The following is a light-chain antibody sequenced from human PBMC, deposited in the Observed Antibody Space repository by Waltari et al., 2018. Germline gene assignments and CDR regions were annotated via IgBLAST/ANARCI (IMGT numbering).Light chain of an antibody. CDR3: MQALQTPYT. Sequence: LSLPVTPGEPASISCRSSQSLLHSNGYNYLDWYLQKPGQSPQLLIYLGSNRASGVPDRFSGSGSGTDFTLKISRVEAEDVGVYYCMQALQTPYTFGQGTKLEIK. CDR2: LGS. J-gene: IGKJ2*01. CDR1: QSLLHSNGYNY. V-gene: IGKV2-28*01.